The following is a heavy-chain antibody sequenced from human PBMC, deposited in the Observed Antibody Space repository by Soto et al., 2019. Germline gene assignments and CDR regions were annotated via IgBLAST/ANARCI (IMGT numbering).Heavy chain of an antibody. V-gene: IGHV3-30*18. CDR3: PKDGITGTTGDDAFDI. CDR2: ISYDGSNK. CDR1: GFTFSSYG. J-gene: IGHJ3*02. Sequence: QVQLVESGGGVVQPGRSLRLSCAASGFTFSSYGMHWVRQAPGKGLEWVAVISYDGSNKYYADSVKGRFTISRDNSKNTLYLQMNSLRAEDTAVYYCPKDGITGTTGDDAFDIWGQGTMVTVSS. D-gene: IGHD1-7*01.